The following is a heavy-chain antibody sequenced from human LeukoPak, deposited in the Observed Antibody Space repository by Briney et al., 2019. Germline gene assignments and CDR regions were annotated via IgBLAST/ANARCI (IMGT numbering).Heavy chain of an antibody. CDR3: ARDAGMLSGSFDY. D-gene: IGHD2-8*01. Sequence: GGSLRLSCAASGFTVSSNYMSWVRQAPGKGLEWVSYISSSSSTIYYADSVKGRFTISRDNAKNSLYLQMNSLRAEDTAVYYCARDAGMLSGSFDYWGQGTLVTVSS. V-gene: IGHV3-48*01. J-gene: IGHJ4*02. CDR1: GFTVSSNY. CDR2: ISSSSSTI.